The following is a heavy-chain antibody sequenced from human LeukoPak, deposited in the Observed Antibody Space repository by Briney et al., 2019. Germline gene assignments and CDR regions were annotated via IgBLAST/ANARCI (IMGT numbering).Heavy chain of an antibody. CDR1: GYTFTRYF. D-gene: IGHD2-2*02. J-gene: IGHJ5*02. CDR3: ARFQSNTWHYNWFDP. Sequence: ASVTVSCKASGYTFTRYFMHWVRQAPGQGLEWMGAINPSGGSTSYAQKFQGRVTMTRDTSTSTVYMELSSLRSEDTAVYYCARFQSNTWHYNWFDPWGQGTLVIVSS. CDR2: INPSGGST. V-gene: IGHV1-46*01.